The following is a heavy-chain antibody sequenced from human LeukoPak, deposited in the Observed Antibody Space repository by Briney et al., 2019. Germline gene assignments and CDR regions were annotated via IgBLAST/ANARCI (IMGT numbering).Heavy chain of an antibody. CDR2: VSYTGNT. J-gene: IGHJ5*02. CDR1: GGSISGGIYY. CDR3: ARHLSTEDFWTGYPDRINWFDP. Sequence: SETLSLTCTVSGGSISGGIYYWGWIRQPPGKGLEWIGSVSYTGNTYFNASLKSRVTISVDTSKKQFSLKLTSVTATDTAVCYCARHLSTEDFWTGYPDRINWFDPWGQGTLVTVSS. V-gene: IGHV4-39*01. D-gene: IGHD3/OR15-3a*01.